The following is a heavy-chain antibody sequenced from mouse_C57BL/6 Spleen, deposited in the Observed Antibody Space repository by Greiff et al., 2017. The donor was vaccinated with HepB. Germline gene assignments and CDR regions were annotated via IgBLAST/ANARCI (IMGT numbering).Heavy chain of an antibody. CDR2: ISYDGSN. J-gene: IGHJ2*01. V-gene: IGHV3-6*01. CDR3: ARAPNYYGSSYVHYFDY. CDR1: GYSITSGYY. Sequence: EVQLVESGPGLVKPSQSLSLTCSVTGYSITSGYYWNWIRQFPGNKLEWMGYISYDGSNHYNPSLKNRISITRDTSKNQFFLKLNSVTTEDTATYYCARAPNYYGSSYVHYFDYWGQGTTLTVSS. D-gene: IGHD1-1*01.